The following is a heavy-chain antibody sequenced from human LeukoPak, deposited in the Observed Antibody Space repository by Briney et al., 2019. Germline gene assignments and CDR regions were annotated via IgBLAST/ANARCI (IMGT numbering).Heavy chain of an antibody. CDR1: GFTFDDYA. CDR3: TRNTVTVHFDY. V-gene: IGHV3-49*03. CDR2: IRSKAFGGTP. D-gene: IGHD4-17*01. Sequence: GGSLRLSCSASGFTFDDYAVSWFRQAPGKGLEWVGFIRSKAFGGTPEYAASVRGRFTISRDDSKSIAYLQMNSLKAEDTAVYYCTRNTVTVHFDYWSQGTLVTVSS. J-gene: IGHJ4*02.